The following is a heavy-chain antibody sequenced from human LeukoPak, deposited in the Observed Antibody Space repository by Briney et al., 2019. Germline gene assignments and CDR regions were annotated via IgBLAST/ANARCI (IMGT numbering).Heavy chain of an antibody. V-gene: IGHV1-2*06. CDR3: ARDDRDGYFFQFDY. CDR1: GYTFTGYY. CDR2: INPNSGGT. J-gene: IGHJ4*02. Sequence: ASVTVSCKASGYTFTGYYMHWVRQAPGQGLEWMGRINPNSGGTNYAQKFQGRVTMTRDTSNSTAYMELSRLRSDDTAVYYCARDDRDGYFFQFDYWGQGTLVTVSS. D-gene: IGHD5-24*01.